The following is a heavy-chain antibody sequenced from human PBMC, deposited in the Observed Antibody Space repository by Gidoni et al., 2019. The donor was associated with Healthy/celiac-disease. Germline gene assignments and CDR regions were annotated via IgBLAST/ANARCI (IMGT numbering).Heavy chain of an antibody. J-gene: IGHJ5*02. CDR2: IIPIFGTA. Sequence: QVQLVQPGAEVKKPRSSVKVSCKASGGTFSSYAISWVRQAPGQGLEWMGGIIPIFGTANYAQKFQGRVTITADESTSTAYMELSSLRSEDTAVYYCARDRGEQPLEDWFDPWGQGTLVTVSS. D-gene: IGHD6-13*01. CDR1: GGTFSSYA. CDR3: ARDRGEQPLEDWFDP. V-gene: IGHV1-69*01.